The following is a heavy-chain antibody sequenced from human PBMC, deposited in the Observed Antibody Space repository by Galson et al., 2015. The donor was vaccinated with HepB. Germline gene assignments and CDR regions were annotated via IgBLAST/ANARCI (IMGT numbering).Heavy chain of an antibody. J-gene: IGHJ4*02. D-gene: IGHD6-19*01. CDR3: AKSIIAVAGTIIDY. V-gene: IGHV3-30*02. CDR2: IRYDGSNK. Sequence: SLRLSCAASGFTFSSYGMHWVRQAPGKGLEWVAFIRYDGSNKYYADSVKGRFTISRDNSKNTLYLQMSSLRAEDTAVYYCAKSIIAVAGTIIDYWGQGTLVTVSS. CDR1: GFTFSSYG.